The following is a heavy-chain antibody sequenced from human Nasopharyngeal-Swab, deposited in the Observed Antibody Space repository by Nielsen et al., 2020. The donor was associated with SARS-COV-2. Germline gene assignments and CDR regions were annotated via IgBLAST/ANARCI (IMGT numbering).Heavy chain of an antibody. Sequence: SETLSLTCAVYGGSFSGYYWSWIRQHPGKGLEWIGEINHIGSINYNPSLKSRVTLSVDTSKNQFSLKLSSVTAADTAVYYCARGFSTKNYWGSAQYYFDYWGQGTLVTVSS. J-gene: IGHJ4*02. CDR2: INHIGSI. D-gene: IGHD7-27*01. CDR3: ARGFSTKNYWGSAQYYFDY. CDR1: GGSFSGYY. V-gene: IGHV4-34*01.